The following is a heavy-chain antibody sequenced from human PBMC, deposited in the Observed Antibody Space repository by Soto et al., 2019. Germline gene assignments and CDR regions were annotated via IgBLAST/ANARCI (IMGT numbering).Heavy chain of an antibody. CDR3: ARDSSGYYYGGLDY. J-gene: IGHJ4*02. V-gene: IGHV4-59*01. Sequence: PSETLSLTCTVSGGSISSYYWSWIRQPPGKGLEWIGYIYYSGSTNYNPSLKSRVTISVDTSKNQFSLKLSSVTAADTAVYYCARDSSGYYYGGLDYWGQGTLVTVSS. CDR2: IYYSGST. D-gene: IGHD3-22*01. CDR1: GGSISSYY.